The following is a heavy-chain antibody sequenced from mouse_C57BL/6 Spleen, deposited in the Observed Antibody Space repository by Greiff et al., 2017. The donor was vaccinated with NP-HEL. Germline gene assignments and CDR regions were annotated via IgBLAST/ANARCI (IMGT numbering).Heavy chain of an antibody. V-gene: IGHV3-6*01. CDR3: AREVITTVVGYYAMDY. D-gene: IGHD1-1*01. CDR1: GYSITSGYY. J-gene: IGHJ4*01. CDR2: ISYDGSN. Sequence: EVKLLESGPGLVKPSQSLSLTCSVTGYSITSGYYWNWIRQFPGNKLEWMGYISYDGSNNYNPSLKNRISITRDTSKNQFFLKLNSVTTEDTATYYCAREVITTVVGYYAMDYWGQGTSVTVSS.